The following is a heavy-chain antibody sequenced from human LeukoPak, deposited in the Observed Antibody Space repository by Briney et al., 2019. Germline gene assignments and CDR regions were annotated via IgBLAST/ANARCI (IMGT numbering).Heavy chain of an antibody. Sequence: GASVTVSCKASAYTFTAYYLPWARLAPGQGLEWMGSITPKSGGTEYAQRFQGRVTMTRDTSISTAYMELSRLRSDDTAVYYCARDHCSANSCYEDYYSGLDVWGQGTTVTVSS. V-gene: IGHV1-2*02. CDR1: AYTFTAYY. J-gene: IGHJ6*01. CDR3: ARDHCSANSCYEDYYSGLDV. D-gene: IGHD2-2*01. CDR2: ITPKSGGT.